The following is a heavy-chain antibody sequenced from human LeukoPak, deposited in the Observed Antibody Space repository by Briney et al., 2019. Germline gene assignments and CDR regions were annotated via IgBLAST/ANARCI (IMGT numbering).Heavy chain of an antibody. CDR1: GYTFTANY. D-gene: IGHD2-2*01. CDR2: INPRSGGT. J-gene: IGHJ4*02. Sequence: ASVKVSCKASGYTFTANYMHWVRQAPGQALEWIGWINPRSGGTNYGAKFRGRVTMPRDTSITTAYMELSSLRFDDTAVYYCARGSGTSWFDYWGQGTLVTVSS. V-gene: IGHV1-2*02. CDR3: ARGSGTSWFDY.